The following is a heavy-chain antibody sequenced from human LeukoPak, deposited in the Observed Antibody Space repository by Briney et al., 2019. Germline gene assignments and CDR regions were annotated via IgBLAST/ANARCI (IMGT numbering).Heavy chain of an antibody. CDR3: ASSGDTAMVTGNWFDP. Sequence: SETLSLTCTVSGGSISSSSYYWGWIRQPPGKGLEWMGSIYYSGSTYYNPSLKSRVTISVDTSKNQFSLKLSSVTAADTAVYYCASSGDTAMVTGNWFDPWGQGTLVTVSS. J-gene: IGHJ5*02. CDR2: IYYSGST. CDR1: GGSISSSSYY. D-gene: IGHD5-18*01. V-gene: IGHV4-39*01.